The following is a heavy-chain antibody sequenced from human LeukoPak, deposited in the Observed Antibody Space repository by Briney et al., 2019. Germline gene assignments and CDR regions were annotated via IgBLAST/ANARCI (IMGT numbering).Heavy chain of an antibody. Sequence: PSETLTLTCAVYGGSFSGFYWSWIRQPPGKGLEWIGEIKHSGSTNYNPSLKRRITIMVEKSKKQFSLKLSCVTAAETAVYYCARRCSSISCYDYWGQGTLVTVSS. J-gene: IGHJ4*02. CDR2: IKHSGST. V-gene: IGHV4-34*01. CDR3: ARRCSSISCYDY. D-gene: IGHD2-2*01. CDR1: GGSFSGFY.